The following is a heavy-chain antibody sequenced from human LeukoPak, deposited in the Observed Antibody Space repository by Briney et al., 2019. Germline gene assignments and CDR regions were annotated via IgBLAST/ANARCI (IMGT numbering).Heavy chain of an antibody. J-gene: IGHJ4*02. V-gene: IGHV3-9*01. Sequence: GGSLRLSCAASGFTFDDYAMHWVRQAPGKGLEWVSGISWNSGSIGYADSVKGRFTISRDNAKNSLYLQMNSLRAEDTALYYCAKDISRRRRVPAANFDYWGQGTLVTVSS. CDR2: ISWNSGSI. CDR1: GFTFDDYA. CDR3: AKDISRRRRVPAANFDY. D-gene: IGHD2-2*01.